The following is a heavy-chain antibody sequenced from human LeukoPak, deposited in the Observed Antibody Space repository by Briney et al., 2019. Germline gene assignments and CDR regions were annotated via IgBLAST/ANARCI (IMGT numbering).Heavy chain of an antibody. CDR1: GFTFDDYA. J-gene: IGHJ4*02. CDR2: MSWNGGDR. CDR3: AKARGDYYDSSGKAYYFDD. Sequence: GGSLRLSCAASGFTFDDYAMHWVRQAPGKGLEWVSGMSWNGGDRGYADSVKGRFTISRDNAKNSLYLQMNSLRVEDTALYYCAKARGDYYDSSGKAYYFDDWGQGTLVTVSS. D-gene: IGHD3-22*01. V-gene: IGHV3-9*01.